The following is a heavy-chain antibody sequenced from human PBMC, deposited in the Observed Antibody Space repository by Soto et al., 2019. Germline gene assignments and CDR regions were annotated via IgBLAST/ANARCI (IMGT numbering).Heavy chain of an antibody. CDR1: GDAVSSPYY. Sequence: QVQLQESGPGLVKPSGTLSLTCAVSGDAVSSPYYWCWVRQPPGKGLEWIGEVFHTGTTSYNPSRRRRVTISMDKSINQFSLDLSSVTAANTPVYYFARSAGWYAIHAWGPGTLVIVSS. CDR2: VFHTGTT. V-gene: IGHV4-4*02. CDR3: ARSAGWYAIHA. J-gene: IGHJ5*02. D-gene: IGHD6-19*01.